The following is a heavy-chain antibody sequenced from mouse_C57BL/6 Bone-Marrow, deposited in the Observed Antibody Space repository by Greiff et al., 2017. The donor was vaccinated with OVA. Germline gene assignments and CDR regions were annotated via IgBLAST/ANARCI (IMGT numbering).Heavy chain of an antibody. CDR3: VRDRTGIYAMDY. CDR2: LRSKSSNYAT. CDR1: GFTFNTYA. Sequence: EAGGGLVQPKGSLKLSCAASGFTFNTYAMHWVRQAPGKGLEWVARLRSKSSNYATYYADSVKDRFTISRDDSQSMLYLQMNNLKTEDTAMYCCVRDRTGIYAMDYWGQGTSVTVSS. V-gene: IGHV10-3*01. D-gene: IGHD4-1*01. J-gene: IGHJ4*01.